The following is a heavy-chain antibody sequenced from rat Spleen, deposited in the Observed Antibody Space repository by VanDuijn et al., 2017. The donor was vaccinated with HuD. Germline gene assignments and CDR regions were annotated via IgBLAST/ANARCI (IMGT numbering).Heavy chain of an antibody. D-gene: IGHD1-3*01. J-gene: IGHJ2*01. V-gene: IGHV5-7*01. CDR2: VASVSYDT. Sequence: EVQLVESGGGLVQPGRSLRLSCAASGFTFSSFPMAWMRQAPKGGLEWVGTVASVSYDTYYPESVKGRFSISRDNAKSTLYLQMDSLRSEDTASYYCARAVARFDYWGQGVMVTVSS. CDR1: GFTFSSFP. CDR3: ARAVARFDY.